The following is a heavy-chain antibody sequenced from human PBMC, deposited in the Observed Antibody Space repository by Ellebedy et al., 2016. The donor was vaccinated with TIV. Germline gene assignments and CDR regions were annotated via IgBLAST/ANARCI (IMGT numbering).Heavy chain of an antibody. D-gene: IGHD1-26*01. Sequence: PGGSLRLSCAASEFTFSSFAMSWVRQAPGKGLEWVSTVSGRGGSTYYADSVKGRFTISRDNSKNTLYLQMNSLRAEDTAIYYCARGPEWGRFDPWGQGTLVTVSS. J-gene: IGHJ5*02. V-gene: IGHV3-23*01. CDR3: ARGPEWGRFDP. CDR2: VSGRGGST. CDR1: EFTFSSFA.